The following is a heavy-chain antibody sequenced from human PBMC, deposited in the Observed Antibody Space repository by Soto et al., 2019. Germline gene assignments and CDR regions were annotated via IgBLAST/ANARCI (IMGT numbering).Heavy chain of an antibody. Sequence: GGSLRLSCAASGFTFSSYGMHWVRQAPGKGLEWVAVIWYDGSNKYYTDSVKGRFTISRDNSKNTLYLQMNSLRAEDTAVYYCARGSSSSLPFWYYMDVWGKGTTVTVSS. CDR3: ARGSSSSLPFWYYMDV. D-gene: IGHD6-6*01. CDR2: IWYDGSNK. V-gene: IGHV3-33*01. CDR1: GFTFSSYG. J-gene: IGHJ6*03.